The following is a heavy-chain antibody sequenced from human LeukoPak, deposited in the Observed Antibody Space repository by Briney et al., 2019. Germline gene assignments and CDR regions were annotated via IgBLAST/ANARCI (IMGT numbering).Heavy chain of an antibody. CDR1: GFTFSSYA. J-gene: IGHJ4*02. Sequence: PGGSLRLSCVASGFTFSSYAMTWVRQAPDKGLEWVSAIVGSGRATYYADSVKGRFTISRDNSKNTLYLQMSSLRADDTAVYHCAKETETPNYFVYWGQGTLLTVSS. CDR3: AKETETPNYFVY. V-gene: IGHV3-23*01. CDR2: IVGSGRAT. D-gene: IGHD5-24*01.